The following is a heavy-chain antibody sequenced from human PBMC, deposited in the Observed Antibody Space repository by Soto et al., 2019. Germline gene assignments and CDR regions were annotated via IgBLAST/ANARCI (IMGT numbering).Heavy chain of an antibody. J-gene: IGHJ4*02. CDR1: GYTLNEVA. Sequence: QVQLVQSGAEVKKPGASVKVSCKVSGYTLNEVAMHWVRQAPGKGLEWLGGFVPDEAETIYAQHFQGRVTMTEDTSADTVYMEVGSLRAEGTALYLCATDHVDYYFDHWGQGALVTVSS. CDR3: ATDHVDYYFDH. V-gene: IGHV1-24*01. D-gene: IGHD4-17*01. CDR2: FVPDEAET.